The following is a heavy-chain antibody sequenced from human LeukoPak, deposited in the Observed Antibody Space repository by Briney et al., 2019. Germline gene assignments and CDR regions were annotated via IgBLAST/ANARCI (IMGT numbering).Heavy chain of an antibody. V-gene: IGHV3-74*01. CDR2: INSDGSST. CDR1: GFTFSSYW. Sequence: GGSLRLSCAASGFTFSSYWMHWVRQAPGKGLVWVSRINSDGSSTNYGDSVKGRVTISRDNAKNTMYLQMNSLRAEDTAMYYCARAVYYSNYLGYWGQGTLVTVSS. J-gene: IGHJ4*01. D-gene: IGHD3-10*01. CDR3: ARAVYYSNYLGY.